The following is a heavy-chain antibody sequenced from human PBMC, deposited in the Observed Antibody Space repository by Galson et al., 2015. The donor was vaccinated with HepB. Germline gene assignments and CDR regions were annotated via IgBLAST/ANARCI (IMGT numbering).Heavy chain of an antibody. V-gene: IGHV3-73*01. CDR3: TRDAQVGATPFDY. CDR2: IRSKANSYAT. D-gene: IGHD1-26*01. CDR1: GFTLSGSA. J-gene: IGHJ4*02. Sequence: SLRLSCAASGFTLSGSAMHWVRQASGKGLEWVGRIRSKANSYATAYAASVKGRFTISRDDSKNTAYLQMNSLKTEDTAVYYCTRDAQVGATPFDYWGQGTLVTVSS.